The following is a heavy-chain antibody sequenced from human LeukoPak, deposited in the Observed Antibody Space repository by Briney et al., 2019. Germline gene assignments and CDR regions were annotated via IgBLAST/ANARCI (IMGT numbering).Heavy chain of an antibody. CDR1: GFTFSSYA. Sequence: GRSLRLSCAASGFTFSSYAMHWVRQAPGKGLEWVAVISYDGSNKYYADSVKGRFTISRDNSKNTLYLQMNSLRAEDTAVYYCAKDDPVLDYWGQGTLVTVSS. J-gene: IGHJ4*02. CDR3: AKDDPVLDY. V-gene: IGHV3-30-3*01. CDR2: ISYDGSNK.